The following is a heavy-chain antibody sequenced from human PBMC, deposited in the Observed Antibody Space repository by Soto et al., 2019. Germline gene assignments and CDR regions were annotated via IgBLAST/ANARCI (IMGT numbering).Heavy chain of an antibody. D-gene: IGHD6-13*01. CDR2: ISWNSGSI. CDR1: GFTFDDYA. J-gene: IGHJ6*03. V-gene: IGHV3-9*01. CDR3: AKDSSSAAGPYYYYYYMDV. Sequence: DVQLVESGGGLVQPGRSLRLSCAASGFTFDDYAMHWVRQAPGKGLEWVSGISWNSGSIGYADSVKGRFTISRDNAKNSLYLQMNSLRAEYTALYYCAKDSSSAAGPYYYYYYMDVWGKGTTVTVSS.